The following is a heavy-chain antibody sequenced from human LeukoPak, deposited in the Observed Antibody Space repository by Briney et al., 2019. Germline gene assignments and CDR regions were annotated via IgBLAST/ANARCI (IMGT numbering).Heavy chain of an antibody. CDR3: ARGPFRNVDTAMVASRFDP. CDR1: GYTFTGYY. Sequence: ASVKVSCKASGYTFTGYYMHWVRQAPGQGLEWMGWINPNSGGINYAQRFQGRVTMTRDTSITTAYMELSSLRSDDAAVYYCARGPFRNVDTAMVASRFDPWGQGTLVTVSS. V-gene: IGHV1-2*02. J-gene: IGHJ5*02. CDR2: INPNSGGI. D-gene: IGHD5-18*01.